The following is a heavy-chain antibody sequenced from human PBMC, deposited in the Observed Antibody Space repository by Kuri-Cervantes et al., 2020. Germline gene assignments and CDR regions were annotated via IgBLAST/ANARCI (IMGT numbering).Heavy chain of an antibody. CDR2: IIPIFGTA. V-gene: IGHV1-69*13. J-gene: IGHJ3*02. D-gene: IGHD3-16*02. Sequence: SVKVSCKASGGTFSSYAISWVRQAPGQGLEWMGGIIPIFGTANYAQKFQGRVTITADESTSTAYMELSSLRSEDTAVYYCARDIRKYYDYIWGSYRPDAFDIWGQGTMVTVSS. CDR1: GGTFSSYA. CDR3: ARDIRKYYDYIWGSYRPDAFDI.